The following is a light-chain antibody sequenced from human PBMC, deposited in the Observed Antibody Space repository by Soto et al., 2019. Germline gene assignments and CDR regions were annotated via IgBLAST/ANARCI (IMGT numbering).Light chain of an antibody. CDR3: QQANSFPWT. J-gene: IGKJ1*01. CDR2: AAS. Sequence: DIQMTQSPSSVSASVGDRVTITCRASQGISSGLAWYQQKAGKAPKLLIYAASSLQSGVPSRFSGSGSGTDFTLTINSLQPEDFATYYCQQANSFPWTFGQGTKVDTK. V-gene: IGKV1-12*01. CDR1: QGISSG.